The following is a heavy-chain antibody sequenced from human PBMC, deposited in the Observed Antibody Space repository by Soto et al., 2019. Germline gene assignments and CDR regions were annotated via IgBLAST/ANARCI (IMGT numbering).Heavy chain of an antibody. CDR2: IYWDDDK. J-gene: IGHJ4*02. CDR1: GFSLTTRPVG. Sequence: QITLKESGPTLVKPTQTLTLTCTFSGFSLTTRPVGVGWIRQPPGQALEWLALIYWDDDKRYNPSLKTRVTITKDTSNNQVVLTMTNRDPVDTATYYCAHRQLYNGAWNEGTFDYWGQGALVTVSS. CDR3: AHRQLYNGAWNEGTFDY. V-gene: IGHV2-5*02. D-gene: IGHD1-1*01.